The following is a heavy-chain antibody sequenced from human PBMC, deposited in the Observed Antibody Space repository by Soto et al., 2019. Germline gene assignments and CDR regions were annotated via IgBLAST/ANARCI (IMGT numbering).Heavy chain of an antibody. J-gene: IGHJ6*02. V-gene: IGHV3-30-3*01. D-gene: IGHD1-26*01. Sequence: QVHLVESGGGVVQPGSSLRLSCAASEFTFRLFAMHWLRQSPGKGLEWVAVISYDGSRKADSVKGRFTVSRDKSWNTLYLQMNSLRAEATAIYYWARGDREDIEEVVGVRPGEYSMDVWGQGTKVTVSS. CDR3: ARGDREDIEEVVGVRPGEYSMDV. CDR2: ISYDGSRK. CDR1: EFTFRLFA.